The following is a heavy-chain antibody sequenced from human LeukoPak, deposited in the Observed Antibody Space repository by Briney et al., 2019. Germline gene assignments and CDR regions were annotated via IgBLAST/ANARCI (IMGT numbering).Heavy chain of an antibody. CDR1: GFTFSSYA. Sequence: GGSLRLSCAASGFTFSSYAMHWVRQAPGKGLEWVAFIRFDGSNNYYADSVKGRFTVSRDNSKNTLYLQMNSLRAEDTALYYCAKSPCSSASCYGYYYYYMDVWGKGTTVTVSS. D-gene: IGHD2-2*01. CDR3: AKSPCSSASCYGYYYYYMDV. V-gene: IGHV3-30*02. J-gene: IGHJ6*03. CDR2: IRFDGSNN.